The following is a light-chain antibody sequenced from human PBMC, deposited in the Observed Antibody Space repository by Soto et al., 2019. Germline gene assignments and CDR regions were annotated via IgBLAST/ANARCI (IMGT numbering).Light chain of an antibody. V-gene: IGKV3-20*01. CDR2: GAS. J-gene: IGKJ1*01. CDR3: QQYNNWPRT. CDR1: QSVRSSY. Sequence: EIVLKQSPGTLSLSPGARAPLSCRASQSVRSSYLAWYQQKPGQAPRLLIYGASSRATGIPDRISGSGSGTDFTLTISRLEPEEFAVYYCQQYNNWPRTVGQGTKVDIK.